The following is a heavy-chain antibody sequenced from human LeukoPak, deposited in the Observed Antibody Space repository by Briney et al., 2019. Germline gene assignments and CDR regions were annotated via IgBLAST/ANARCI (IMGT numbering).Heavy chain of an antibody. CDR2: ISAYNGNT. Sequence: ASVKVSCRASGYTFTSYGISWVRQAPGQGLEWMGWISAYNGNTDYAQKLQGRVTLTRDMSTSTDYLELSSLRSEDTAVYYCARDNSVRDEAWWFNPWGQGTLVTVSS. CDR1: GYTFTSYG. D-gene: IGHD5-24*01. J-gene: IGHJ5*02. CDR3: ARDNSVRDEAWWFNP. V-gene: IGHV1-18*01.